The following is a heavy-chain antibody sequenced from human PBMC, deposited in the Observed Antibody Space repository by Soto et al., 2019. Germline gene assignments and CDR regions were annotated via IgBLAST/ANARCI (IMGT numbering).Heavy chain of an antibody. Sequence: SETLSLTCSVSGVSIKSGGYYWTWIRQLPGKGLEWIGDIYYTGSTFYHPSLKTRVTLSLDTSKNQFSLNLGSVTAADTAVYYCATQSRYDSSGYFYYWGQGIQVTVSS. CDR1: GVSIKSGGYY. D-gene: IGHD3-22*01. J-gene: IGHJ4*02. V-gene: IGHV4-31*03. CDR2: IYYTGST. CDR3: ATQSRYDSSGYFYY.